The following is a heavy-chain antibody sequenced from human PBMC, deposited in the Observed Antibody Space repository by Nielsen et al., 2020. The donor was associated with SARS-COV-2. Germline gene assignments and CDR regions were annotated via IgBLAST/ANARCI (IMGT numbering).Heavy chain of an antibody. V-gene: IGHV3-15*01. D-gene: IGHD3-3*01. Sequence: GGSLRLSCVASGFTFSNAWMSWVRQAPGKGLEWVGRIKRKTDGGTTDYAAPVKGRFTIPRDDSKNTLYLQMNSLKTEDTAVYYCTTDPRVTIFGVVIISGDYWGQGTLVTVSS. J-gene: IGHJ4*02. CDR2: IKRKTDGGTT. CDR1: GFTFSNAW. CDR3: TTDPRVTIFGVVIISGDY.